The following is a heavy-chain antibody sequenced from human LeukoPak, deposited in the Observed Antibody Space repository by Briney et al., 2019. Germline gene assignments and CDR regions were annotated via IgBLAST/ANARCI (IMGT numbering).Heavy chain of an antibody. CDR1: GGSFSGYY. CDR2: INHSGST. Sequence: PSETLSLTCAVYGGSFSGYYWSWIRQPPGKGLEWIGEINHSGSTNYNPSLKSRVTISVDRSKNQFSLKLSSVTAADTAVYYCARGVLTRRGAFDIWGQGTMVTVSS. D-gene: IGHD3-10*01. V-gene: IGHV4-34*01. J-gene: IGHJ3*02. CDR3: ARGVLTRRGAFDI.